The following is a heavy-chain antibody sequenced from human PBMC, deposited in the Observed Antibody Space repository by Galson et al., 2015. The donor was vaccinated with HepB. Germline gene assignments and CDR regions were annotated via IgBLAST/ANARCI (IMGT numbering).Heavy chain of an antibody. V-gene: IGHV4-59*08. CDR2: IHYSGTT. D-gene: IGHD3-22*01. J-gene: IGHJ1*01. CDR1: GGSIRSYY. CDR3: TSLGSASWYYYDSSGYHFQH. Sequence: ETLSLTCTVSGGSIRSYYWSWIRQPPGKGLEWIGYIHYSGTTNYNPSLRSRVTKSVDTSKNQFSLKLSSVTAADTAVYYCTSLGSASWYYYDSSGYHFQHWGQGTLVTVSS.